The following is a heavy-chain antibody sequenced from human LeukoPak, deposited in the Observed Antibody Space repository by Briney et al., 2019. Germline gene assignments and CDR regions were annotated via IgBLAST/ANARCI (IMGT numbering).Heavy chain of an antibody. J-gene: IGHJ6*02. V-gene: IGHV3-30*18. Sequence: GGSLRLSCAASGFTFTDYWMSWVRQAPGKGLEWVAVISYDGSNKYYADSVKGRFTISRDNSKNTLYLQMNSLRAEDTAVYYCAKDGSSRWYYGMDVWGQGTTVTVSS. D-gene: IGHD6-13*01. CDR2: ISYDGSNK. CDR3: AKDGSSRWYYGMDV. CDR1: GFTFTDYW.